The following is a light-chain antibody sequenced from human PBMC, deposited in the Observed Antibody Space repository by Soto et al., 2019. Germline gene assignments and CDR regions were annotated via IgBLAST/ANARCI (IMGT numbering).Light chain of an antibody. CDR3: CSYTTTTSRV. Sequence: QSVLTQPASVSGSPGQSITISCTGTSSDVGHYNYVSWYQQHPGNAPKLVIYDVSIRASGVSDRFSGSKSGNTASLTTSGLQAEDEADYYCCSYTTTTSRVFGTGTKVTVL. J-gene: IGLJ1*01. CDR2: DVS. CDR1: SSDVGHYNY. V-gene: IGLV2-14*03.